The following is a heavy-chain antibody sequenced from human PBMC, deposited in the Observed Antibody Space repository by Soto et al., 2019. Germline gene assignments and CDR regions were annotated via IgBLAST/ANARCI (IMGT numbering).Heavy chain of an antibody. CDR2: INHSGST. J-gene: IGHJ4*02. CDR3: ARSQTTVTSYDY. Sequence: SETLSLTCAVYGGSFSGYYWTWIRQPPGTGLEWIGEINHSGSTYYNPSLKSRVTISVDRSKNQFSLKLSSVTAADTAVYYCARSQTTVTSYDYWGQGTLVTAPQ. V-gene: IGHV4-34*01. CDR1: GGSFSGYY. D-gene: IGHD4-17*01.